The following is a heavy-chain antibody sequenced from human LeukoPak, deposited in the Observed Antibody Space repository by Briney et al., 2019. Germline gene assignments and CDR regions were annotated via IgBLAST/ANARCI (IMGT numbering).Heavy chain of an antibody. D-gene: IGHD6-19*01. J-gene: IGHJ4*02. CDR1: GFSFSSFA. V-gene: IGHV3-23*01. Sequence: PGGSLRLSCAASGFSFSSFAMSWVRQAPGKGLESVSAITRSSDNTYYADSVKGRFTISRDNSKNTLYLQMNSLRAEDTAVYYCASLSYSSGWYFGYWGQGTLVTVSS. CDR2: ITRSSDNT. CDR3: ASLSYSSGWYFGY.